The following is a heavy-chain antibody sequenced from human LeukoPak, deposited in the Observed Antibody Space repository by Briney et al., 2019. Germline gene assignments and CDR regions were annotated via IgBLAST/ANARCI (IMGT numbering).Heavy chain of an antibody. D-gene: IGHD6-13*01. J-gene: IGHJ5*02. Sequence: PGGSLRLSCAASGFTFSSYWMHWVRQAPGKGLVWVSRINSDGSSTSYADSVKGRFTISRDNAKNTLYLQMNSLRAEDTAVYYCARGVAAAGKGRYNWFDPWGQGTLVTVSS. V-gene: IGHV3-74*01. CDR1: GFTFSSYW. CDR2: INSDGSST. CDR3: ARGVAAAGKGRYNWFDP.